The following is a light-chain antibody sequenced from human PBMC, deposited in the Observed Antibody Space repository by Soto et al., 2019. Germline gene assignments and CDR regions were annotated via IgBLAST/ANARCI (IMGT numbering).Light chain of an antibody. Sequence: EIVLTQSPATLSASPGESTTLSCRASQSVSSNLAWYQQKPGQAPRLLIYDASTRATGIPARFSGSGSGTEFNLTISSLQSEDFAVYFCQQYDDWLRLTFGGGTKVDIK. CDR2: DAS. CDR1: QSVSSN. V-gene: IGKV3D-15*01. J-gene: IGKJ4*01. CDR3: QQYDDWLRLT.